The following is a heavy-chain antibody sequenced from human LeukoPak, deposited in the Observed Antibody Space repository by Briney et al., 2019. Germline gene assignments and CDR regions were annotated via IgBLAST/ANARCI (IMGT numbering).Heavy chain of an antibody. J-gene: IGHJ3*02. V-gene: IGHV4-38-2*01. CDR2: IYYSGRT. D-gene: IGHD5-18*01. CDR3: ARPDQRGYSYGYSAFDI. CDR1: GYSISSGYY. Sequence: PSETLSLTCAVSGYSISSGYYWGWIRQPPGKGLEWIGSIYYSGRTYYNPSLKSRVTISVDTSKNLFSLKVSSVTAADTAVYYCARPDQRGYSYGYSAFDIWGQGTMVTVSS.